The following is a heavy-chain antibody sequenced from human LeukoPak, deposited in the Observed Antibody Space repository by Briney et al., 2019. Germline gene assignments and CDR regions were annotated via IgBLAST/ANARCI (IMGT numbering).Heavy chain of an antibody. CDR2: IYHSGST. V-gene: IGHV4-59*03. Sequence: SETLSLTCTVSGGSISSYSWSWIRQPPGKGLEWIGYIYHSGSTTYNPSLKSRLTISLDRSKNQFSLKLSSVTAADTAVYYCAGDFGSGSYRFDYWGQGTLVTVSS. CDR1: GGSISSYS. J-gene: IGHJ4*02. CDR3: AGDFGSGSYRFDY. D-gene: IGHD3-10*01.